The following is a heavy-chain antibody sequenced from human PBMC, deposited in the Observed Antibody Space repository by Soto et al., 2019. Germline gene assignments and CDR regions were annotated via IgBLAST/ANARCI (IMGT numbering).Heavy chain of an antibody. CDR2: ISNRGDST. Sequence: GGSLRRSCAASGFTFSSYGMSWVRQAPGKGLEWVSAISNRGDSTNYADSVKGRFTISKDNSKNTLYLQMNSLRAEDTAIYFCAKSFGSVTIRSFDYWGQGTPVTVSS. J-gene: IGHJ4*02. D-gene: IGHD2-21*02. CDR3: AKSFGSVTIRSFDY. V-gene: IGHV3-23*01. CDR1: GFTFSSYG.